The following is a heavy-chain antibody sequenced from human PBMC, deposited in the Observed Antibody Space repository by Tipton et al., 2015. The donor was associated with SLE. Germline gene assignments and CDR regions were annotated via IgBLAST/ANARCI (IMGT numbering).Heavy chain of an antibody. CDR1: GGSVSSGSYY. V-gene: IGHV4-61*01. CDR3: ARDGRTKPFDY. J-gene: IGHJ4*02. Sequence: TLSLTCTVSGGSVSSGSYYWSWIRQPPGKGLEWIGYIYYSGSTNYNPSLKSRVTISVDTSKNQFSLKLSSVTAADTAVYYCARDGRTKPFDYRGQGTLVTVSS. D-gene: IGHD3/OR15-3a*01. CDR2: IYYSGST.